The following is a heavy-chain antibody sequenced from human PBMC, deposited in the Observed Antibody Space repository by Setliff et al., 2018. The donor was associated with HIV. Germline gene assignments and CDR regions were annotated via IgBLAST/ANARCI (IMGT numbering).Heavy chain of an antibody. CDR1: GFTFSSYW. CDR2: ISADGSDT. J-gene: IGHJ4*02. CDR3: AREDTAMVEEYYFDY. D-gene: IGHD5-18*01. V-gene: IGHV3-74*01. Sequence: GSLRLSRAASGFTFSSYWIHWVRQAPGKGLVWVSRISADGSDTSYADSVKGRFTISRDNAKNSLYLQMNSLRAEDTAVYYCAREDTAMVEEYYFDYWGQGTLVTVSS.